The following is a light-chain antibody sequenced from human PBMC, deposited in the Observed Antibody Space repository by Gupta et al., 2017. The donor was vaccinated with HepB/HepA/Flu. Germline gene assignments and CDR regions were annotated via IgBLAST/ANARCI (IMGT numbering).Light chain of an antibody. CDR3: QHRDGSFVT. J-gene: IGKJ3*01. V-gene: IGKV3-20*01. CDR2: GRS. CDR1: QTISGAY. Sequence: EIVLTKSPGTMSLSTGDRATPSCRASQTISGAYLAWYQQKPGQTPRLLISGRSVRDTGLPDRFSGAGSGTDFTLTISRLEPEDFAVYYCQHRDGSFVTFGPGTKVEFK.